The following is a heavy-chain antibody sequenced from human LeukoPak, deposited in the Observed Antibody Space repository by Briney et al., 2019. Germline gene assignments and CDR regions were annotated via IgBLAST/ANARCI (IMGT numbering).Heavy chain of an antibody. D-gene: IGHD3-22*01. J-gene: IGHJ4*02. Sequence: GGSLRLSCAASGFTVSSNYMSWVRQAPGKGLEWVSVIYSGGTTYYADSVKGRFTISRDNSKNTLYLQMNSLRAEGTAVYYCARQPRKYYYDSSGYYFDYWGQGTLVTVSS. CDR3: ARQPRKYYYDSSGYYFDY. CDR2: IYSGGTT. CDR1: GFTVSSNY. V-gene: IGHV3-53*01.